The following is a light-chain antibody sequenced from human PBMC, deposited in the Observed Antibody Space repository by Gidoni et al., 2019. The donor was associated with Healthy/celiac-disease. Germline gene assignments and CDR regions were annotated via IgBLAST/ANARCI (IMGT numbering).Light chain of an antibody. J-gene: IGKJ3*01. CDR3: QQFNSLFT. CDR1: QGISSA. V-gene: IGKV1-13*02. CDR2: DAS. Sequence: AIQLTQSPSSLSASVGDRVTITCRASQGISSALAWYQQKTGKAPKLLIYDASSLESGVPSRCSGSGSGTDFTITISSLQPEEFATYYCQQFNSLFTFGPGTKVDIK.